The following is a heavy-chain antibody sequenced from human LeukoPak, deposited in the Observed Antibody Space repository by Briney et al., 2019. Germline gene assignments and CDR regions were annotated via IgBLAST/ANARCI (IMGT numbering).Heavy chain of an antibody. D-gene: IGHD3-22*01. CDR1: GFTFSSYG. J-gene: IGHJ4*02. V-gene: IGHV3-30*18. CDR2: ISYDVGKK. Sequence: GRSLRLSCAASGFTFSSYGMHWVRQAPGKGLEWVAVISYDVGKKYYADSVKGRFTISRDNSKNTLYLQMNSLRAEDTAVYYCAKDDYYDTSGYRDWGQGTLVTVSS. CDR3: AKDDYYDTSGYRD.